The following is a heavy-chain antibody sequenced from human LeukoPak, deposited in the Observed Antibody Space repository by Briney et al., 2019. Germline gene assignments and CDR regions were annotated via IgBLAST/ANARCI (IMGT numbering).Heavy chain of an antibody. CDR3: AREYITMVRGVKIKNWFDP. J-gene: IGHJ5*02. D-gene: IGHD3-10*01. CDR1: GYPISSGYY. V-gene: IGHV4-38-2*02. CDR2: IYHSGST. Sequence: SGTLSLTCTVSGYPISSGYYWGWIRQPPGKGLEWIGSIYHSGSTYYNPSLKSRVTISVDTSKNQFSLKLSSVTAADTAVYYCAREYITMVRGVKIKNWFDPWGQGTLVTVSS.